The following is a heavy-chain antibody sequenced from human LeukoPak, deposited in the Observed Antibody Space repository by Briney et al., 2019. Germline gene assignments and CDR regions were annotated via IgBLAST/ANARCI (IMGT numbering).Heavy chain of an antibody. V-gene: IGHV4-34*01. J-gene: IGHJ5*02. D-gene: IGHD1-20*01. CDR2: INHSGST. Sequence: SETLSLTCAVYGGSFSGYYWSWIRQPPGKGLEWIGEINHSGSTNYNPSLKGRVTISVDTSKNQFSLKLSSVTAADTAVYYCARLRGYSYGRITGTTGWFDPWGQGTLVTVSS. CDR3: ARLRGYSYGRITGTTGWFDP. CDR1: GGSFSGYY.